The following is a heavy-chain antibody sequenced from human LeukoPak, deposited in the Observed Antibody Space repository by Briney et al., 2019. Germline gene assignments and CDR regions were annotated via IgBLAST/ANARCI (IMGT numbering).Heavy chain of an antibody. J-gene: IGHJ4*02. V-gene: IGHV3-74*01. CDR2: INSDGSST. CDR1: GFTFSSYW. CDR3: ARVGRSDFWSGYYTLPDY. D-gene: IGHD3-3*01. Sequence: GGSLRLSCAASGFTFSSYWMHWVRQAPGKGLVWVSRINSDGSSTSYADSVKGRFTISRDNAKNTLYLQMNSLRAEDTAVYYCARVGRSDFWSGYYTLPDYWGQGTLVTVSS.